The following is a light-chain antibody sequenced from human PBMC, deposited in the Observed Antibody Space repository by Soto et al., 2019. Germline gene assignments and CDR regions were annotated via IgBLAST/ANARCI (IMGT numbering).Light chain of an antibody. CDR2: GAS. CDR3: QQRSNWPPEFT. J-gene: IGKJ2*01. V-gene: IGKV3-15*01. CDR1: QSVSSN. Sequence: EIVMTQSPATLSVSPGERATLSCRASQSVSSNLAWYQQKPGQAPRLLIYGASTRATGIPVRFSGSGSGTEFTLTISSLEAEDFAVYFCQQRSNWPPEFTFGQGTKLEI.